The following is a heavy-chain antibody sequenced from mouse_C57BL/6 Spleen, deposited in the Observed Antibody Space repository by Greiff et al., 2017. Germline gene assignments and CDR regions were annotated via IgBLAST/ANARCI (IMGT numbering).Heavy chain of an antibody. V-gene: IGHV1-50*01. CDR1: GYTFTSYW. J-gene: IGHJ4*01. D-gene: IGHD1-1*01. Sequence: VQLQQPGAELVKPGASVKLSCKASGYTFTSYWMQWVKQRTGQGLEWIGEIDPSDSYTNYNQKFKGKATLTVDTSSSTAYMQLSSLTSEDSAVYYCARVLPYYAMDYWGQGTSVTVSS. CDR2: IDPSDSYT. CDR3: ARVLPYYAMDY.